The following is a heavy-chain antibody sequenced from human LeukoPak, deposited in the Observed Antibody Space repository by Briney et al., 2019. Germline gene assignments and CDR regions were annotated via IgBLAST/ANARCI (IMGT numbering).Heavy chain of an antibody. CDR3: ARGPGYSSGWYGDY. CDR2: INHSGST. CDR1: SGSFSGYY. J-gene: IGHJ4*02. D-gene: IGHD6-19*01. Sequence: PSETLSLTCAVYSGSFSGYYWSWIRQPPGKGLEWIGEINHSGSTNYNPSLKSRVTISVDTSKNQFSLKLSSVTAADTAVYYCARGPGYSSGWYGDYWGQGTLVTVSS. V-gene: IGHV4-34*01.